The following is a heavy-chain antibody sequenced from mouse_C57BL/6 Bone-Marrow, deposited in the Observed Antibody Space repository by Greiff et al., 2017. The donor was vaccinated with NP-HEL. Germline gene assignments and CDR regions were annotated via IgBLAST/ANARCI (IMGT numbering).Heavy chain of an antibody. Sequence: EVKLVESGAELVRPGASVKLSCTASGFNIKDDYMHWVKQRPEQGLEWIGWIDPENGDTEYASKFQGKATITADTSSNTAYLQLSSLTSEDTAVYYCTYGSSYWYFDVWGTGTTVTVSS. CDR1: GFNIKDDY. CDR3: TYGSSYWYFDV. V-gene: IGHV14-4*01. J-gene: IGHJ1*03. D-gene: IGHD1-1*01. CDR2: IDPENGDT.